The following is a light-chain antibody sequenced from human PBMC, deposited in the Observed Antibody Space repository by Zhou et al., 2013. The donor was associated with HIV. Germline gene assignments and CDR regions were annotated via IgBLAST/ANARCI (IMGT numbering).Light chain of an antibody. CDR3: QQYVSSPYT. CDR1: QSVSSSY. V-gene: IGKV3-20*01. CDR2: DAS. J-gene: IGKJ2*01. Sequence: EIVLTQSPGTLSLSPGERATLSCRASQSVSSSYLAWYQQKPGQAPRLLIYDASSRATGIPDRFSGSGSGTDFILTISRLEPQDFAVYYCQQYVSSPYTFGQGTNWRSN.